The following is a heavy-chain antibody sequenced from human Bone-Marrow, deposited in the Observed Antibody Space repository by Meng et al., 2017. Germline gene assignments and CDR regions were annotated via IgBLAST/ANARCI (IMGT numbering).Heavy chain of an antibody. J-gene: IGHJ4*02. CDR2: ISYDGSNK. CDR3: AREPAAAGVDY. V-gene: IGHV3-30*07. Sequence: GESLKISCAASGFTFSSYAMHWVRQAPGKGLEWVAVISYDGSNKYYADSVKGRFTISRDNSKNTLYLQMNSLRAEDTAVYYCAREPAAAGVDYWGQGTLVTVSS. CDR1: GFTFSSYA. D-gene: IGHD6-13*01.